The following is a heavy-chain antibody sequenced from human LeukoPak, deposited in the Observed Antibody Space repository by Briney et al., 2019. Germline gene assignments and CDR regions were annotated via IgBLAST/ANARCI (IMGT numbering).Heavy chain of an antibody. CDR2: IIPIFGTA. D-gene: IGHD3-22*01. CDR3: ARGRYWAPLLSYGDWFDP. Sequence: ASVKVSCKASGGTFSSYAISWVRQAPGQGLEWMGGIIPIFGTANYAQKLQGRVTITRNTSISTAYMELSSLRSEGTAVYYCARGRYWAPLLSYGDWFDPWGQGTLVTVSS. CDR1: GGTFSSYA. V-gene: IGHV1-69*05. J-gene: IGHJ5*02.